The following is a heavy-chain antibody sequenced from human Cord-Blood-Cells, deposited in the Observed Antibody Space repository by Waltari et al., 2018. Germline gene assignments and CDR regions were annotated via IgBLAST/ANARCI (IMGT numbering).Heavy chain of an antibody. CDR2: INHSGRT. CDR3: ARLPPNDI. D-gene: IGHD5-18*01. J-gene: IGHJ3*02. CDR1: GGSFSGYY. V-gene: IGHV4-34*01. Sequence: QVQLQQWGAGLLKPSETLSLTCAVYGGSFSGYYWSWIRQPPGKGLEWIGEINHSGRTNYNPSLTGRVTISVDTSKNQFSLKLSSVTAADTAVYYCARLPPNDIWGQGTMVTVSS.